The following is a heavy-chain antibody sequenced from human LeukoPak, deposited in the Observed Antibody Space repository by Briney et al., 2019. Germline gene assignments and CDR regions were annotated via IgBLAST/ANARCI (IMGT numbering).Heavy chain of an antibody. D-gene: IGHD1-1*01. V-gene: IGHV3-23*01. CDR1: EFTFSNYA. J-gene: IGHJ4*02. CDR2: ISDSGGST. CDR3: ARDSPGYLAYDS. Sequence: PGGSLRLSCVASEFTFSNYAMCWVRQAPGKGLEWVSGISDSGGSTYFADSVKGRFTISRDNAKKSLYLQMNSLRAEDTAVYYCARDSPGYLAYDSWGQGTLVTVSS.